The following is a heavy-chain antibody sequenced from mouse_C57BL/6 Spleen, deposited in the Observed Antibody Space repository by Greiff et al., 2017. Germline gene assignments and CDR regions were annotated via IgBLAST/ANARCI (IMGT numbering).Heavy chain of an antibody. Sequence: EVMLVESEGGLVQPGSSMKLSCTASGFTFSDYYMAWVRQVPEKGLEWVANINYDGSSTYYLDSLKSRFIISRDNAKNILYLQMSSLKSEDTATYYCARDRGSYEEYYFDYWGQGTTLTVSS. J-gene: IGHJ2*01. CDR1: GFTFSDYY. CDR3: ARDRGSYEEYYFDY. D-gene: IGHD1-1*02. CDR2: INYDGSST. V-gene: IGHV5-16*01.